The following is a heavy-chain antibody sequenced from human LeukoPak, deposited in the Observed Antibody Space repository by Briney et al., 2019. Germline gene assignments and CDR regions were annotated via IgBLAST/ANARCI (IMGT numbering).Heavy chain of an antibody. CDR3: ARHGSRVGAGHYFDY. Sequence: SETLSLTCTVSGYSISSGYYWGWIRQPPGKGLEWIGSIYHSGSTYYNPSLKSRVTISVDTSKNQFSLKLSSVTAADTAVYYCARHGSRVGAGHYFDYWGQGTLVTVSS. D-gene: IGHD1-26*01. CDR1: GYSISSGYY. J-gene: IGHJ4*02. CDR2: IYHSGST. V-gene: IGHV4-38-2*02.